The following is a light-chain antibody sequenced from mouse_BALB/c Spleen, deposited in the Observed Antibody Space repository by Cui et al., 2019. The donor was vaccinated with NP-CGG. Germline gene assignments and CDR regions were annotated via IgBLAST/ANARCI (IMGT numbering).Light chain of an antibody. CDR3: ALWFSIHWV. J-gene: IGLJ1*01. CDR2: GTN. Sequence: QAVVTQESALTTSPGETVTLTCRSSTGAVTTSNYANWVQEKPDHLFTGLIGGTNNRAPGVPARFSGSLIGDKAALTITGAQTADEAIYFCALWFSIHWVFGGGTKLTVL. CDR1: TGAVTTSNY. V-gene: IGLV1*01.